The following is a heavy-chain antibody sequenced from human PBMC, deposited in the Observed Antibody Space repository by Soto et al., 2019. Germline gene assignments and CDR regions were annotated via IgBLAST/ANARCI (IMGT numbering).Heavy chain of an antibody. CDR1: GASISGFY. D-gene: IGHD1-1*01. V-gene: IGHV4-4*07. Sequence: PSEPLSLTCTVSGASISGFYWSWIRNSAGKGLEWIGRIYATGTTDYNPALKSRVMMSVDTSKKQFSLKLRSVTAADTAVYYCVRDGTKTLRDWFDPWGQGISVTVSS. J-gene: IGHJ5*02. CDR3: VRDGTKTLRDWFDP. CDR2: IYATGTT.